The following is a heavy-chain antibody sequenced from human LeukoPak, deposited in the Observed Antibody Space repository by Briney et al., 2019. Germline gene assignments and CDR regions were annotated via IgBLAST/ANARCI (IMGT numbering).Heavy chain of an antibody. CDR3: ARYSSGSSTSFDS. D-gene: IGHD1-26*01. CDR2: IYYSGST. V-gene: IGHV4-59*01. Sequence: SETLSLTCTVSGGSISSYYWSWIRQPPGKGLEWIGYIYYSGSTNYNPSLESRVTISVDTSKNQFSLKLSSVTAADTAVYYCARYSSGSSTSFDSWGQGTLVTVSS. CDR1: GGSISSYY. J-gene: IGHJ4*02.